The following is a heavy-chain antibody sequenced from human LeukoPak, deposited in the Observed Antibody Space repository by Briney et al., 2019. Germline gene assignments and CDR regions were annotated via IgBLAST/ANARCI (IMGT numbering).Heavy chain of an antibody. Sequence: GASVKVSCKASGYTFTSYYMHWVRQAPGQGLEWMGIINPSGGSTSYAQKFQGRVTMTRDTSTSTVYMELSSLRSEDTAVYYCASGLYSSGWYYLGGGGFGAFDIWGQGTMVTVSS. V-gene: IGHV1-46*01. J-gene: IGHJ3*02. CDR1: GYTFTSYY. CDR2: INPSGGST. CDR3: ASGLYSSGWYYLGGGGFGAFDI. D-gene: IGHD6-19*01.